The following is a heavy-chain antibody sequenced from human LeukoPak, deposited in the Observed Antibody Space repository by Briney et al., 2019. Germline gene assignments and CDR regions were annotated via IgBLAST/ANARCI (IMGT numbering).Heavy chain of an antibody. CDR1: GFIFRNYW. J-gene: IGHJ4*02. CDR3: ARDGGLHTNFDY. V-gene: IGHV3-7*01. Sequence: GGSLRLSCAASGFIFRNYWMGWVRQAPGKGLEWVANTKPDGSAKYYADSVRGRFSTSRDNANNLLYLQMNSLRAEDTAVYYCARDGGLHTNFDYWGQGTLVTVSS. CDR2: TKPDGSAK. D-gene: IGHD2-15*01.